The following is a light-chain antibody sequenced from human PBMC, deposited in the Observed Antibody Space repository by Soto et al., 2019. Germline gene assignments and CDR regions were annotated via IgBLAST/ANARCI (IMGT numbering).Light chain of an antibody. CDR1: QGIGST. CDR2: GAS. J-gene: IGKJ4*01. CDR3: QQYGSSALT. V-gene: IGKV3-20*01. Sequence: EILMTQSPATLSVSPGEGATLSCRASQGIGSTLAWYQHKPGQAPRLLIYGASSRPTGIPDRFSGSGSGTDFTLTISRLEPEDFAVYYCQQYGSSALTFGGGTKVDIK.